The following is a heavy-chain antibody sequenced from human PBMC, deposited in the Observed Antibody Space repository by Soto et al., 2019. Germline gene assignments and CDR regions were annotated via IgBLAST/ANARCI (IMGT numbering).Heavy chain of an antibody. CDR2: ISGSGGGT. J-gene: IGHJ1*01. D-gene: IGHD3-22*01. CDR3: AKCGYDISGRLLRYFQQ. CDR1: GFTFNIYA. V-gene: IGHV3-23*01. Sequence: EVQLLESGGGLVQPGGSLRLSCAASGFTFNIYAMSWVRQAPGNGLAWVSAISGSGGGTYYADSVEGRFTISRDNSNNKLYLLMFSLRAEDTAVYYCAKCGYDISGRLLRYFQQWGQGTLVTVSS.